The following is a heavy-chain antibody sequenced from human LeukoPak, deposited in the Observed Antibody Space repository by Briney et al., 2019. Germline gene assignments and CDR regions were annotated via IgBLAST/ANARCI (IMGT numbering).Heavy chain of an antibody. CDR2: VYYSGSS. Sequence: SETLSLTCTVSGGSMRIYYWSWVRQSPRKGLEWIGNVYYSGSSNYNPSLESRVTISVDTSKNRFFLILSSVSAADTAVYYCARAYSGGYSYFDHWGQGTLVTVSS. CDR1: GGSMRIYY. J-gene: IGHJ4*02. V-gene: IGHV4-59*01. CDR3: ARAYSGGYSYFDH. D-gene: IGHD1-26*01.